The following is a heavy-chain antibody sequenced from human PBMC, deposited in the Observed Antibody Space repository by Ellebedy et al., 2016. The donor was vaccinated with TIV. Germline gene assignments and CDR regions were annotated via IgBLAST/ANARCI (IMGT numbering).Heavy chain of an antibody. CDR3: ARRYSNYLNYYFNV. J-gene: IGHJ4*02. CDR1: GGSISNYY. Sequence: MPSETLSLTCTVSGGSISNYYWSWLRQPPGKGLEWIGYIYSSGSTYYNPSLKNRVTMSLDTSKNQFSLKLSSVTAADTAVYYCARRYSNYLNYYFNVWGQGTLVTVSS. V-gene: IGHV4-4*09. CDR2: IYSSGST. D-gene: IGHD4-11*01.